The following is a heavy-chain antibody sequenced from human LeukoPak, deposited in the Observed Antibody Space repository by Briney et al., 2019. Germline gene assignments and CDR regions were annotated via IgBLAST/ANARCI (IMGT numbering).Heavy chain of an antibody. Sequence: GRSLRLSCAASGFTFSSYSMNWVRQAPGKGLEWVSSISSTSSYMYYADSVKGRFTISRDNAKNSLYLQMNSLRAEDTALYYCARDGLGYLGASIWGLGTMVTVSS. D-gene: IGHD5-12*01. J-gene: IGHJ3*02. CDR3: ARDGLGYLGASI. CDR1: GFTFSSYS. V-gene: IGHV3-21*01. CDR2: ISSTSSYM.